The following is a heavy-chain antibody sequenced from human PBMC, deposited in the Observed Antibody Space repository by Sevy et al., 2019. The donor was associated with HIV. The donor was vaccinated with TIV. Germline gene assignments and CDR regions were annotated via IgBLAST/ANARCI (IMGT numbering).Heavy chain of an antibody. J-gene: IGHJ3*02. CDR3: AKVDCSGGTCDSGAFDI. CDR1: EFTFSTYA. D-gene: IGHD2-15*01. V-gene: IGHV3-23*01. CDR2: ISGRGGST. Sequence: GGSLRLSCAASEFTFSTYAMNWVRQAPGKGLEWVSDISGRGGSTDYADSVKGRFTISRDNSKNMMYLQMNGLRAEDTAIYYCAKVDCSGGTCDSGAFDIWGQGTMVTVSS.